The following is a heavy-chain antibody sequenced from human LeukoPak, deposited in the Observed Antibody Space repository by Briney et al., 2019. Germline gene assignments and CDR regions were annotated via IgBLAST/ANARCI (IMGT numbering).Heavy chain of an antibody. CDR2: INHSGST. D-gene: IGHD5-24*01. Sequence: PSETLSLTCAVYGGSFSGYYWSWIRQPPGKGLEWIGEINHSGSTNYNPSLKSRVTISVDTSKNQFSLKLSSVTAADTAVYYCARLRRWGSYTDYWGQGTLVTVSS. CDR1: GGSFSGYY. CDR3: ARLRRWGSYTDY. J-gene: IGHJ4*02. V-gene: IGHV4-34*01.